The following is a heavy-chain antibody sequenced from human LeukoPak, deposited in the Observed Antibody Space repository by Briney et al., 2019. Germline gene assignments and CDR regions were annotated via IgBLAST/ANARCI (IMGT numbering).Heavy chain of an antibody. Sequence: SVKVSCKASGGTFSSYAISWVRQAPGQGLEWMGGIIPIRGTANYAQKFQGSVTITADESTSTAYMELSSLRSEETAVYYCARGGGSYFGFDYWGQGTLVTVSS. D-gene: IGHD1-26*01. CDR1: GGTFSSYA. CDR3: ARGGGSYFGFDY. J-gene: IGHJ4*02. CDR2: IIPIRGTA. V-gene: IGHV1-69*01.